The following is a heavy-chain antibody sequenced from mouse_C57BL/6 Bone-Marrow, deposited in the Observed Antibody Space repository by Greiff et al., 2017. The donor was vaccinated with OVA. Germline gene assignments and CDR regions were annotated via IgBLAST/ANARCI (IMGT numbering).Heavy chain of an antibody. Sequence: EVQGVESGAELVRPGASVKLSCTASGFNIKDDYMHWVKQRPEQGLEWIGWIDPENGDTEYASKFQGKATITADTSSKTAYLQLSSLTSEDTAVYYCTTSYYYGSSHYAMDYWGQGTSVTVSS. CDR3: TTSYYYGSSHYAMDY. CDR1: GFNIKDDY. J-gene: IGHJ4*01. CDR2: IDPENGDT. D-gene: IGHD1-1*01. V-gene: IGHV14-4*01.